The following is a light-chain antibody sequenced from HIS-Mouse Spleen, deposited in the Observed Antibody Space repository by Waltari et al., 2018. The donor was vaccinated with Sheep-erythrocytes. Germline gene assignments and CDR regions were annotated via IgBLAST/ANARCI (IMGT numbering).Light chain of an antibody. CDR1: SSDVGGYNY. Sequence: QSALTQPRSVSGSPGQSVTISCTGTSSDVGGYNYVSWYQQHPGKAPKVMIYDVSTRPSGVPDRCSGSKSGNTASLTISGLQAEDEADYYGCSYAGSYNHVFATGTKVTVL. CDR2: DVS. J-gene: IGLJ1*01. V-gene: IGLV2-11*01. CDR3: CSYAGSYNHV.